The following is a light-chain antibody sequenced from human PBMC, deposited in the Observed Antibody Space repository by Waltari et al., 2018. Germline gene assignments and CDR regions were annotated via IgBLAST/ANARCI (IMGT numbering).Light chain of an antibody. V-gene: IGKV4-1*01. J-gene: IGKJ1*01. Sequence: DIVMTQSPDSLAVSLGGRATIDYKSSQSGFFSSTNKNYLAWYQHKPGQPPRLLIYWASTRESGVPELFSGSGFGTDFTLTISSLQPEDVAIYYCQEYYYTPRTFGQGTRVELK. CDR2: WAS. CDR3: QEYYYTPRT. CDR1: QSGFFSSTNKNY.